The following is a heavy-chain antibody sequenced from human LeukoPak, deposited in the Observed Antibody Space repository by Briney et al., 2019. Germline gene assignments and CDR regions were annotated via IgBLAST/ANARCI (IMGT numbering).Heavy chain of an antibody. Sequence: SVKVSCKASGGTFSSHAISWVRQAPGQGLEWVGGIIPIFGTTNYAQKFQGRVTITTDESTSTGYMELSRLRSDDTAAYYCAREYCSSTSCYAGYYYYGMDVWGQGTTVTVSS. CDR2: IIPIFGTT. D-gene: IGHD2-2*01. CDR1: GGTFSSHA. CDR3: AREYCSSTSCYAGYYYYGMDV. V-gene: IGHV1-69*05. J-gene: IGHJ6*02.